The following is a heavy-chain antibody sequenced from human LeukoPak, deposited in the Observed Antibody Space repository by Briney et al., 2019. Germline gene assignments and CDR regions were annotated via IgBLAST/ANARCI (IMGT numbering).Heavy chain of an antibody. V-gene: IGHV4-59*12. Sequence: SETLSLTCTVSGGSISSYYWSWIRQPPGKGLEWIGYIYYSGSTNYNPSLKSRVTISVDTSKNQFSLKLSSVTAADTAVYYCARSFARGTYYYDSSGYYYNYWGQGTLVTVSS. CDR3: ARSFARGTYYYDSSGYYYNY. J-gene: IGHJ4*02. D-gene: IGHD3-22*01. CDR1: GGSISSYY. CDR2: IYYSGST.